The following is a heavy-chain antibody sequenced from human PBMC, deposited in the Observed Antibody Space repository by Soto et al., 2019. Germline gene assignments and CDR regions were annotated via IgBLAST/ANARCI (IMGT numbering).Heavy chain of an antibody. D-gene: IGHD3-3*01. CDR1: GFTFSSYA. J-gene: IGHJ6*02. CDR2: ISGSGGST. Sequence: HPGGSLRLSCAASGFTFSSYAMSWVRQAPGKGLEWVSAISGSGGSTYYADSVKGRFTISRDNSKNTLYLQMNSLRAEDTAVYYCAKAVGDTIFGVVSNYYYYGMDVWGQGTTVTVSS. V-gene: IGHV3-23*01. CDR3: AKAVGDTIFGVVSNYYYYGMDV.